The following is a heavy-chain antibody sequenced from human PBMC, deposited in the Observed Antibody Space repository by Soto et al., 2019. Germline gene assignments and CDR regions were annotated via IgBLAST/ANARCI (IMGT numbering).Heavy chain of an antibody. D-gene: IGHD6-19*01. CDR3: TRRQWLVRKFGENDAFDI. J-gene: IGHJ3*02. Sequence: GGSLRLSCAASGFTFSGSAMHWVRQASGKGLEWVGRIRSKANSYATAYAASVKGRFTISRDDSKNTAYLQMNSLKTEDTAVYYCTRRQWLVRKFGENDAFDIWGQGTMVTVSS. V-gene: IGHV3-73*01. CDR2: IRSKANSYAT. CDR1: GFTFSGSA.